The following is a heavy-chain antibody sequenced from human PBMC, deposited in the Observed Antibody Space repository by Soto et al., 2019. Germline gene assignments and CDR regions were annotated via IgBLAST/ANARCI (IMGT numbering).Heavy chain of an antibody. Sequence: QVQLQESGPGLVKPSQTLSLTCTVSGGSISSGGYCWSWIRQHPGKGLEWIGYIYYSGSTYYNPSLKSRVTISVDTSKNHFSLKLSSVTAADTAVYYCAGEIVATTPYYYYYYMDVWGKGTTVTVSS. CDR3: AGEIVATTPYYYYYYMDV. D-gene: IGHD5-12*01. CDR1: GGSISSGGYC. CDR2: IYYSGST. V-gene: IGHV4-31*03. J-gene: IGHJ6*03.